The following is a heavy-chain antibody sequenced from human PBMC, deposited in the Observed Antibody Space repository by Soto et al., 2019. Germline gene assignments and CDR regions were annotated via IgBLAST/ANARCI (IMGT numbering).Heavy chain of an antibody. J-gene: IGHJ4*02. CDR3: ARGATSPSY. CDR1: GGSISSSSYF. Sequence: SETLSLTCTVSGGSISSSSYFWGWIRQSPGKGLEWIGNIYYTGSTHYNPSLKSRVTISLDTSKNQFSLKLTSVTAADTAVYYCARGATSPSYWSQGTLVTVSS. CDR2: IYYTGST. V-gene: IGHV4-39*01.